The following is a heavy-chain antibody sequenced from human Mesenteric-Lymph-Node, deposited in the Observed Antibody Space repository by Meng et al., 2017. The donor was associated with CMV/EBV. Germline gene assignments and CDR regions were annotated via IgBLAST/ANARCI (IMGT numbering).Heavy chain of an antibody. CDR1: GFTFSSYW. J-gene: IGHJ4*02. CDR2: ISSSGSTI. Sequence: GESLKISCAASGFTFSSYWMNWVRQAPGKGLEWVSYISSSGSTIYYADSVKGRFTISRDNAKNSLYLQMNSLRAEDTAVYYCARTIAVAAPGDYWGQGTLVTVSS. CDR3: ARTIAVAAPGDY. D-gene: IGHD6-19*01. V-gene: IGHV3-48*04.